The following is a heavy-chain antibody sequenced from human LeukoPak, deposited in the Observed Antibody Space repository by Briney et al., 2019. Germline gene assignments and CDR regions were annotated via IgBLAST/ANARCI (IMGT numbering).Heavy chain of an antibody. V-gene: IGHV3-23*01. CDR2: ISGSGGST. D-gene: IGHD6-19*01. Sequence: PGGSLRLSCVASGFTFSSYAMSWVRQAPGKGLEWVSAISGSGGSTYYADSVKGRFTISRDNSKNTLYLQMNSLRAEDTAVYYCAKDSSGWPYYFDYWGQGTLVTVSS. CDR1: GFTFSSYA. CDR3: AKDSSGWPYYFDY. J-gene: IGHJ4*02.